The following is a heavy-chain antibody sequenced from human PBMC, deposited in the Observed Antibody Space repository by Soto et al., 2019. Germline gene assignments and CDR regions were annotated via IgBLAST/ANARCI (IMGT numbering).Heavy chain of an antibody. J-gene: IGHJ6*02. D-gene: IGHD2-2*01. CDR2: IIPIFGTP. Sequence: SVTVSCKPSGGTFTNYAFSWVRQAPGQGLEWIGGIIPIFGTPDYAQNFQGRVTITADESTRPASMELSRLRSDDTAVYYCARERSVGYCITTTCPKPFYYYARDVWGQGTTVTVSS. CDR1: GGTFTNYA. V-gene: IGHV1-69*13. CDR3: ARERSVGYCITTTCPKPFYYYARDV.